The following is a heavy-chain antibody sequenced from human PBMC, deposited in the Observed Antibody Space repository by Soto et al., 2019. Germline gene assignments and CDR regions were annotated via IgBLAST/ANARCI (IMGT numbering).Heavy chain of an antibody. D-gene: IGHD5-12*01. V-gene: IGHV4-59*12. CDR3: ARGGVVGTNTKTYNWFDS. CDR1: GGSISSYY. Sequence: QVQLQESGPGLVKPSETLSLTCTVSGGSISSYYWSWIRQPPGKGLEWIGYIYYSGSTNYNPSLNRLVPISVDTPKNPFSLKLSSVPGADTAVYSCARGGVVGTNTKTYNWFDSSDQGTLVTVSS. CDR2: IYYSGST. J-gene: IGHJ5*01.